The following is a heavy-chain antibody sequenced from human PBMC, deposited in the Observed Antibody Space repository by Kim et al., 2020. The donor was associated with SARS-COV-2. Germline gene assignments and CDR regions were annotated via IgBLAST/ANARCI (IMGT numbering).Heavy chain of an antibody. J-gene: IGHJ4*02. D-gene: IGHD6-13*01. Sequence: DTGKGRFTDSRDNSKSELYLQMNSLRAEDTAVYYCARDQSFASDGKAADRWGQGTLVTVSS. V-gene: IGHV3-30*07. CDR3: ARDQSFASDGKAADR.